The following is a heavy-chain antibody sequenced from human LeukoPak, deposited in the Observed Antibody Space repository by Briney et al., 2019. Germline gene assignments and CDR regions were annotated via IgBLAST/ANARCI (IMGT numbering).Heavy chain of an antibody. D-gene: IGHD1-26*01. Sequence: PGGSLRLSCAASGFTFSSYAMSWVRQAPGRGLEWVSAISGSGGSTYYADSVKGRFTISRDNSKNTLYLQMNSLRAADTAVYYCAKDQPLGSYYGYFDYWGQGTLVTVSS. J-gene: IGHJ4*02. V-gene: IGHV3-23*01. CDR1: GFTFSSYA. CDR3: AKDQPLGSYYGYFDY. CDR2: ISGSGGST.